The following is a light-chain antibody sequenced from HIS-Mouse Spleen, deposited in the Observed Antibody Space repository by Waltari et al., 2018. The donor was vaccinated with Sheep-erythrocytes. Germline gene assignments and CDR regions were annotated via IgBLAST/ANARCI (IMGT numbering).Light chain of an antibody. CDR3: CSYAGSYNHV. J-gene: IGLJ1*01. CDR2: DVS. CDR1: SSDVGGYNY. Sequence: QSALTQPRSVSGSPGQSVTISCTGTSSDVGGYNYVSWYQQHPGKAPKPMNYDVSTRPSGVPHRFSGSKSGTTASLTISGLQAEDEADYYCCSYAGSYNHVFATGTKVTVL. V-gene: IGLV2-11*01.